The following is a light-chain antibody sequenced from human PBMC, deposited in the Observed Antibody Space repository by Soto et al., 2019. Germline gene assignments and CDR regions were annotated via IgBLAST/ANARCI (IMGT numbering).Light chain of an antibody. CDR2: EGS. CDR3: CAFSSSSYVI. Sequence: QFALTQPASVSGSPGQTITISCTGTSTDIGSYDLVSWYQQHPGKVPKLMIYEGSKRPSGVSYRFSASKSGNTASLTISGLQAEDEADYYCCAFSSSSYVIFGGGTQLTVL. J-gene: IGLJ2*01. V-gene: IGLV2-23*01. CDR1: STDIGSYDL.